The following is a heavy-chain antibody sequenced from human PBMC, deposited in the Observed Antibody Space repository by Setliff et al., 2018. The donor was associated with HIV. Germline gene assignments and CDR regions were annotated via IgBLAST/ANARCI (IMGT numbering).Heavy chain of an antibody. V-gene: IGHV3-23*01. D-gene: IGHD1-26*01. CDR3: TTDHGEWELRSTQAHRSQTIDY. CDR2: LSGSGGST. J-gene: IGHJ4*02. CDR1: ELTFSNYA. Sequence: GGSLRLSCAASELTFSNYAMTWVRQAPGKGLEWVSSLSGSGGSTYYADSVKGRFTISRDNSKNTLYLRMNSLRAEDTAVYYCTTDHGEWELRSTQAHRSQTIDYWGQGTLVTVSS.